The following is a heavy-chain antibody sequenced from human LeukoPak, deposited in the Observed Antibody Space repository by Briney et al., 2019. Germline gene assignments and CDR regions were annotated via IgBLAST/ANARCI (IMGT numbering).Heavy chain of an antibody. J-gene: IGHJ4*02. Sequence: ASVKVSCKASGGTFSSYAISWVRQAPGQRLEWMGWINAGNGNTKYSQKFQGRVTITRDTSASTAYMELSSLRSEDTAVYYCARDRDYFDYWGQGTLVTVSS. CDR3: ARDRDYFDY. V-gene: IGHV1-3*01. CDR1: GGTFSSYA. CDR2: INAGNGNT.